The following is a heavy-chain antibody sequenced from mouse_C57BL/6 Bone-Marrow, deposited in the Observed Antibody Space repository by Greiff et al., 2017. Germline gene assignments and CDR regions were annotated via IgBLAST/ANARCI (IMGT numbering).Heavy chain of an antibody. Sequence: EVQLQQSVAELVRPGASVKLSCTASGFNINNTYMPWVKQRPEQGLEWIGRIDPANGNTKDDPKFQGKATITADTSSNTAYLQRSSLAAEDAAIYYCARREGESDYWGQGTTLTVSS. D-gene: IGHD2-13*01. CDR1: GFNINNTY. CDR2: IDPANGNT. CDR3: ARREGESDY. V-gene: IGHV14-3*01. J-gene: IGHJ2*01.